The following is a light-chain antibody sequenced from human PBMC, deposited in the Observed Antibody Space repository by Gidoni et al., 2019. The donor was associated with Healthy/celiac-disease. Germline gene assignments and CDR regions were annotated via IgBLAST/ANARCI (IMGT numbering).Light chain of an antibody. Sequence: DIQMTQSPSTLSASVGDRVTITCRASQSISSWLAWYQQKPGKAPKLLIYDASSLESGVPPRFSGSGSGTEFTLTISSLQPDDFATYYCQQYNSQAFTFGPGTKVDIK. J-gene: IGKJ3*01. CDR3: QQYNSQAFT. CDR2: DAS. CDR1: QSISSW. V-gene: IGKV1-5*01.